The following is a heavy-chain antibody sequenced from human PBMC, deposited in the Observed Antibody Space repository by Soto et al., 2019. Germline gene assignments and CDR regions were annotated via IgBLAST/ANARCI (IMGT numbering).Heavy chain of an antibody. D-gene: IGHD2-15*01. CDR2: ISSSSSTI. Sequence: GGSLRLSCAASGFTFSSYSMNWVRQAPGKGLEWVSYISSSSSTIYYADSVKGRFTISRDNAKNSLYLQMNSLRAEDTAVYYCARGLYCSGGSCYSFYYYYYYMDVWGKGTTVTVSS. J-gene: IGHJ6*03. V-gene: IGHV3-48*01. CDR1: GFTFSSYS. CDR3: ARGLYCSGGSCYSFYYYYYYMDV.